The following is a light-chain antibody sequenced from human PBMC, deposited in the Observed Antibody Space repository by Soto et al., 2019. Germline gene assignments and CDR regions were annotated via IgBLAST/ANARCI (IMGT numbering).Light chain of an antibody. CDR3: SSYTRSSTLV. CDR1: SSDIGDYNY. CDR2: AVS. J-gene: IGLJ2*01. Sequence: QSALTQPASVSGSPGQSSTISCTGTSSDIGDYNYVSWYQQHPDKAPTLIIYAVSNRPSGISSRFSGSKSGNTASLTISGRQAEDEGDYYCSSYTRSSTLVFGGGTKLTVL. V-gene: IGLV2-14*01.